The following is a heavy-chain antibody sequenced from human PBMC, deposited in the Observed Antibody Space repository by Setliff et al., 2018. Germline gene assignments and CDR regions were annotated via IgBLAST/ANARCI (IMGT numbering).Heavy chain of an antibody. Sequence: GGSLRLSCAASGFSFSDYYMSWIRQAPGKGLEWISYIGSTGVYTNYADSVKGRFTISRDNANNSLFLQLDSLRVEDTAIYYCAKSPHDFWSGRVFFDYWGQGMLVTVSS. V-gene: IGHV3-11*03. CDR3: AKSPHDFWSGRVFFDY. J-gene: IGHJ4*01. CDR1: GFSFSDYY. CDR2: IGSTGVYT. D-gene: IGHD3-3*01.